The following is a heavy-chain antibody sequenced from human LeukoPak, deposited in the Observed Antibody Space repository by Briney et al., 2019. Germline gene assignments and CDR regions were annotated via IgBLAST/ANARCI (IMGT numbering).Heavy chain of an antibody. J-gene: IGHJ5*02. CDR3: ARDHYYDSSGYYWGLDP. V-gene: IGHV6-1*01. CDR2: TYYSSKWYN. CDR1: GDRVSSNTAA. D-gene: IGHD3-22*01. Sequence: SQTLSLTCANSGDRVSSNTAAWNCIRHSPSRGLEWLGRTYYSSKWYNDYAVSVKSRITINPDTSKNQFSLQLNSVTPEDTAVYYCARDHYYDSSGYYWGLDPWGQGTLVAVSS.